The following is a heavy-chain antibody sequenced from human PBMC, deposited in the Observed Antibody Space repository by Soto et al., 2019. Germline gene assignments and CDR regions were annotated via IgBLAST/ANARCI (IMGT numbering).Heavy chain of an antibody. V-gene: IGHV1-2*02. J-gene: IGHJ6*02. Sequence: QVQLVQSGAEVRKPGASVKVSCKATGYTFTAHFMHWVRQAPGQGLEWMGWINPENGDTNFARKFHGRVTMTRDAPRSTVYVELSRLKSDGTALYFCARGMPRGHPNGYSTVDVWGQGTTVIVSS. CDR2: INPENGDT. CDR3: ARGMPRGHPNGYSTVDV. D-gene: IGHD2-15*01. CDR1: GYTFTAHF.